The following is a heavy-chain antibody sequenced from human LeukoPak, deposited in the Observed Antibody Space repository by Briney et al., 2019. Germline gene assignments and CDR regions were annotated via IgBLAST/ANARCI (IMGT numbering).Heavy chain of an antibody. D-gene: IGHD3-3*01. CDR2: TYYRSKWYH. CDR1: GDSVSSNSAA. CDR3: ASQGFVTIFGVVIDAFDI. J-gene: IGHJ3*02. V-gene: IGHV6-1*01. Sequence: SQTLSLTCAISGDSVSSNSAAWNWIRQSPSRGLEWLGRTYYRSKWYHDYALSVKSRIIINPDTSKNQFSLKLSSVTAADTAVYYCASQGFVTIFGVVIDAFDIWGQGTMVTVSS.